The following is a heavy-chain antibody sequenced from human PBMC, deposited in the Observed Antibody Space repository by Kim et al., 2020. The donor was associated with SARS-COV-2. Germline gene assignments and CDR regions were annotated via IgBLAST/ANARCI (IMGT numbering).Heavy chain of an antibody. CDR2: ISYDGSNK. V-gene: IGHV3-30-3*01. J-gene: IGHJ4*02. CDR3: ARSDGYSYFDY. Sequence: GGSLRLSCAASGFTFSSYAMHWVRQAPGKGLEWVAVISYDGSNKYYAGSVKGRFTISRDNSKNTLYLQMNSLRAEDTAVYYCARSDGYSYFDYWGQGTLV. D-gene: IGHD2-15*01. CDR1: GFTFSSYA.